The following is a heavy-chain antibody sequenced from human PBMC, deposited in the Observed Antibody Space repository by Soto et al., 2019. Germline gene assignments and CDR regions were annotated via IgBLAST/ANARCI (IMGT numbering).Heavy chain of an antibody. CDR1: GYTFTGYY. V-gene: IGHV1-2*02. CDR3: AREGMAKFGSFDY. Sequence: ASVKVSCKASGYTFTGYYMHWVRQAPGQGLEWMGWINPNSGGTNYAQKFQGRVTMTRDTSISTAYMELSRLRSDDTAVYYCAREGMAKFGSFDYWGQGTLVTVS. J-gene: IGHJ4*02. D-gene: IGHD3-10*01. CDR2: INPNSGGT.